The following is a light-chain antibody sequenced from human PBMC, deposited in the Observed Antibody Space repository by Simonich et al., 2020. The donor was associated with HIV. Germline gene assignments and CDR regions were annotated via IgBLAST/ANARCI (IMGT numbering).Light chain of an antibody. Sequence: DIQMTQSPSTLSASVGERFTITCRASQSISSWFAWYQQKPGKAPKLLIYAASTLQSGVPSRFSGSGSGTEFTLTISSLQPEDFATYYCQQYNSYPITFGPGTKVDIK. J-gene: IGKJ3*01. V-gene: IGKV1-5*01. CDR3: QQYNSYPIT. CDR2: AAS. CDR1: QSISSW.